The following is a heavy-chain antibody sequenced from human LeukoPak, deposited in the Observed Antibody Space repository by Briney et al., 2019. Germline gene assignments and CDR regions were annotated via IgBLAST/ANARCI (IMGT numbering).Heavy chain of an antibody. J-gene: IGHJ4*02. Sequence: GGSLRLSCAASGFTFSSFGMHWVRQAPGKGLEWMAFIRYDGSNKYYADSVKGRFTISRDNSKNTLYLQMNSLRAEDTAVYYCANPRGYSYGLHFDYWGQGTLVTVSS. D-gene: IGHD5-18*01. CDR1: GFTFSSFG. CDR2: IRYDGSNK. CDR3: ANPRGYSYGLHFDY. V-gene: IGHV3-30*02.